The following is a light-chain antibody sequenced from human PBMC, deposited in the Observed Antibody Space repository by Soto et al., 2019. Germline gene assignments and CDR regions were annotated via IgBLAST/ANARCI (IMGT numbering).Light chain of an antibody. CDR3: QKYNGAPLT. CDR2: AAS. CDR1: QGISNS. V-gene: IGKV1-27*01. Sequence: DIQMTQSPSSLAASVGDRVTITCRASQGISNSLAWYQQKPGKVPGLLIHAASTLHSGVPSRFSGSGSGTYFTLTISSLQPEDVATYYCQKYNGAPLTFGGGTKVDIK. J-gene: IGKJ4*01.